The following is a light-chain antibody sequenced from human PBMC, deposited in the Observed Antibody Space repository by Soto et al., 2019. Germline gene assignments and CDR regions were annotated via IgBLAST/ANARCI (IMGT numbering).Light chain of an antibody. Sequence: DIQMTQSPSTLSASVGDRVTITCRASQSVSSWLAWYQQKPGKAPKVLIXKASXLESGVPSRFSGSGSGTDLTLTISGLQPDDFTTYYCQQYTSYSRAFGQGTKVDIK. CDR2: KAS. J-gene: IGKJ1*01. CDR3: QQYTSYSRA. V-gene: IGKV1-5*03. CDR1: QSVSSW.